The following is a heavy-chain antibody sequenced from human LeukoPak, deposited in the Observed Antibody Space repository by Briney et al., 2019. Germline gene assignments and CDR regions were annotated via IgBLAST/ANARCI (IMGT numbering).Heavy chain of an antibody. D-gene: IGHD3-22*01. V-gene: IGHV3-7*01. CDR1: GFTFSNSW. CDR2: IKTDGSEK. J-gene: IGHJ4*02. Sequence: GGSLRLSCEASGFTFSNSWMTWVRQTPGKGLEWVANIKTDGSEKYYVDSVKGRFTISRDNAKNSLYLQMNSLRAEDTAVYYCARDKEYYYDSSGYYGGQGTLVTVSS. CDR3: ARDKEYYYDSSGYY.